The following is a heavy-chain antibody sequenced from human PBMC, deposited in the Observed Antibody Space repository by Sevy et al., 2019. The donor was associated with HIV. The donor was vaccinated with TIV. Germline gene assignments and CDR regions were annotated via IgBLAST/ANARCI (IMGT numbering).Heavy chain of an antibody. CDR1: GFRFSNFW. Sequence: GGSLRLSCAASGFRFSNFWMSWVRQAPGKGLEWVANINEDGAVKYYADSVKGRFIISRDPANDSLDVQMFSLRAEDTAVYYCAKIGKRGWDFDSWGQGTRVTVSS. V-gene: IGHV3-7*01. J-gene: IGHJ4*02. D-gene: IGHD6-19*01. CDR2: INEDGAVK. CDR3: AKIGKRGWDFDS.